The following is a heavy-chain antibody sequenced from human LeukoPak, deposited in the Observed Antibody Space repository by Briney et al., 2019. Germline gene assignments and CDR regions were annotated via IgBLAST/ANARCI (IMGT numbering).Heavy chain of an antibody. D-gene: IGHD3-3*01. CDR3: AKDFWAHYPGRYGFDY. CDR1: GFTFSNYA. J-gene: IGHJ4*02. Sequence: PGGSLRLSCAASGFTFSNYAMSWVRQAPGKGLEWVSEISGSGGTTYYADAVKGRFTISRDNSKNTLYLQMNSLRAEDTAVYYCAKDFWAHYPGRYGFDYWGQGTLVTVSS. CDR2: ISGSGGTT. V-gene: IGHV3-23*01.